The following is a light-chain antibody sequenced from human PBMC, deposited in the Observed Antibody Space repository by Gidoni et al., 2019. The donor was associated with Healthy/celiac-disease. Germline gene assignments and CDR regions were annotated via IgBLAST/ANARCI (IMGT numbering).Light chain of an antibody. V-gene: IGKV1-33*01. J-gene: IGKJ4*01. CDR1: QDISNY. CDR3: QQYDNLPLT. Sequence: DIQITQSPFSLSASVVDRVTITCQASQDISNYLNWYQQKPGKAPKLLIYDASNLETGVPSRFSGSGSGTDFTFTISSLQPEDIATYYCQQYDNLPLTFGGGTKVEIK. CDR2: DAS.